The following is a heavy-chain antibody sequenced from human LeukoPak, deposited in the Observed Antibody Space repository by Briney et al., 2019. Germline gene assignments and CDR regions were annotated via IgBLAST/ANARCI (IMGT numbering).Heavy chain of an antibody. CDR2: ISGSGGST. J-gene: IGHJ4*02. Sequence: GGSLRLSCAASGFTFSGYAVSWVRQAPGKGLEWVSAISGSGGSTYYADSVKGRFTISRDNSKNTLYLQMNSLRAEDTAVYYCAKTRSYWTWFDYWGQGTLVTVSS. D-gene: IGHD1-26*01. CDR1: GFTFSGYA. CDR3: AKTRSYWTWFDY. V-gene: IGHV3-23*01.